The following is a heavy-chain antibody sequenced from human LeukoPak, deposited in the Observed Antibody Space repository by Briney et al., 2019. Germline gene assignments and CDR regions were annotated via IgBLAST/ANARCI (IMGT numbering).Heavy chain of an antibody. CDR2: INPDGTAA. CDR1: GFSFSNFW. Sequence: GGSLRLSCAASGFSFSNFWMHWVRQAPGMGLVWVSQINPDGTAALYADSVKGRFTISRDNAKNTLYLQMSTLRADDTAVYYCAEGSNFAFDNWGQGILVTVSS. CDR3: AEGSNFAFDN. J-gene: IGHJ4*02. D-gene: IGHD1-1*01. V-gene: IGHV3-74*01.